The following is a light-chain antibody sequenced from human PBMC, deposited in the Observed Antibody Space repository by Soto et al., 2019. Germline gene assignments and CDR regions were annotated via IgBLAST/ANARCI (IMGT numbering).Light chain of an antibody. CDR1: DDVSQW. CDR2: KAS. V-gene: IGKV1-5*03. CDR3: QQYDSYSYT. J-gene: IGKJ2*01. Sequence: DIHMTQSPSTLSASVGDSVTITCRASDDVSQWLAWYQQKPGKAPKLLIYKASNLESGVPSRFRGRGSGTEFTLTITNLQPDDVGTYYCQQYDSYSYTLGQGTKLEIK.